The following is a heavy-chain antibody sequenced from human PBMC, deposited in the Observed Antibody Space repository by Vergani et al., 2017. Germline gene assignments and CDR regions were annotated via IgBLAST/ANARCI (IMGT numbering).Heavy chain of an antibody. CDR3: ARQKDDYRDV. CDR2: VFYGGRT. Sequence: QMQLQESGPGLVKPSETLSLSCTVSGDSISTSSYAWGWIRQPPGKTLEWIGTVFYGGRTSYNPSLKSRVTLSLDTSKKQISLHLTSVTAADTAVYYCARQKDDYRDVWGKGP. J-gene: IGHJ6*03. CDR1: GDSISTSSYA. V-gene: IGHV4-39*01.